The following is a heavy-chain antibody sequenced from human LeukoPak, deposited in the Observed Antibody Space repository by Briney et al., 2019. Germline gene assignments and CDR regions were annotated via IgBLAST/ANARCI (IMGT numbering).Heavy chain of an antibody. CDR1: VYTFTKYD. CDR2: INPNSGKT. Sequence: ASVNVSCKPSVYTFTKYDINWVRQAAGQEGAWMGWINPNSGKTDYPQKFQGRVTITSNTSISTAYIDLNILKSEATAVYYLASGPGCSSSSCPYYFDYWGQGTLVTVSS. V-gene: IGHV1-8*03. CDR3: ASGPGCSSSSCPYYFDY. J-gene: IGHJ4*02. D-gene: IGHD2-2*01.